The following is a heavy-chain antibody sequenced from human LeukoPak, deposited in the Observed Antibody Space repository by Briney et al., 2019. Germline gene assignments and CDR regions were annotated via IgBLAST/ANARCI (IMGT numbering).Heavy chain of an antibody. CDR2: ISTSSIYI. CDR3: ARRAGAYSHPYDY. D-gene: IGHD4/OR15-4a*01. J-gene: IGHJ4*02. CDR1: GFTFSTFA. V-gene: IGHV3-21*01. Sequence: GGSLRLSCAASGFTFSTFAMIWVRQPPGKGLEWVSSISTSSIYIYYADSVKGRFTISRDNAKNSLYLQMNSLRAEDTAVYYCARRAGAYSHPYDYWGQGTLVTVSS.